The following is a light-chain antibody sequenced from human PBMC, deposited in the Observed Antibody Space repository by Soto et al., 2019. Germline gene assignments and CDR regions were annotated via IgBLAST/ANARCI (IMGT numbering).Light chain of an antibody. J-gene: IGKJ1*01. V-gene: IGKV2-28*01. CDR2: LGS. CDR3: QQRSNWPRT. CDR1: QSLLHSNGYNY. Sequence: DIVMTQSPLSLPVTPGEPASISCRSSQSLLHSNGYNYLDWYLQKPGQSPQLLIYLGSNRASGVPDRFSGSGSGTDFTLKISRVEAEDVGVYYCQQRSNWPRTFGQGTNVDI.